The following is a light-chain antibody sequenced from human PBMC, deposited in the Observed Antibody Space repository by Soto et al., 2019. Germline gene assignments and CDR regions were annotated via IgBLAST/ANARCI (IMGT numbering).Light chain of an antibody. CDR2: DAS. V-gene: IGKV3-11*01. Sequence: ELVLTKSPGPLSLSPGDRATLSCASSQSVTSTYLAWYQQKPGQAPRLLIFDASQRATGIPARFRGSGSGTDFTLSISSLEPEDFAVYYCQQRSNWPRTFGQGTKVDIK. CDR1: QSVTSTY. J-gene: IGKJ1*01. CDR3: QQRSNWPRT.